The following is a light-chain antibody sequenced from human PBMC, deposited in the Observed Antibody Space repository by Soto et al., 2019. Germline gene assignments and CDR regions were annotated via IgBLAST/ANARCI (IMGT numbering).Light chain of an antibody. CDR2: GIS. Sequence: EIVLTQSPGTLSLSPGERATLSCRASHTISSSYLAWYQQKPGQAPRLLMYGISRRATGIPDRFSGSVSGTDFTLTISSLQPEDFATYYCQQSYSTPRTFGQGTKVDIK. CDR3: QQSYSTPRT. CDR1: HTISSSY. V-gene: IGKV3-20*01. J-gene: IGKJ1*01.